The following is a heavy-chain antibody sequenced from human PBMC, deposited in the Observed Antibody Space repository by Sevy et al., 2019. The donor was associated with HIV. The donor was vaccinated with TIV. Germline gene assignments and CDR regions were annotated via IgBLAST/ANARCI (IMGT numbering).Heavy chain of an antibody. Sequence: GGSLRLSCAASGFTFSSYSMNWVRQAPGKGLEWVSSISSSSSYIYYADSVKGRFTISRDNDKNSLYLQMNSLRAEDTAVYYCARDLSYDFWSGYNPYYYYGMDVWGQGTTVTVSS. V-gene: IGHV3-21*01. CDR2: ISSSSSYI. CDR1: GFTFSSYS. J-gene: IGHJ6*02. D-gene: IGHD3-3*01. CDR3: ARDLSYDFWSGYNPYYYYGMDV.